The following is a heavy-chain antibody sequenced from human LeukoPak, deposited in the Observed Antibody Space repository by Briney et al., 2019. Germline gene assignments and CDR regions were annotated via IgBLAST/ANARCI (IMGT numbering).Heavy chain of an antibody. CDR3: ARHGGSGSYGGARDAFDI. CDR2: IYPGDSDT. J-gene: IGHJ3*02. V-gene: IGHV5-51*01. D-gene: IGHD1-26*01. CDR1: GYSFTSYW. Sequence: GESLQISCKGSGYSFTSYWIGWVRQMPGKGLEWMGIIYPGDSDTRYSPSFQGQVTISADKSISTAYLQWSSLKASDTAMYYCARHGGSGSYGGARDAFDIWGQGTMVTVSS.